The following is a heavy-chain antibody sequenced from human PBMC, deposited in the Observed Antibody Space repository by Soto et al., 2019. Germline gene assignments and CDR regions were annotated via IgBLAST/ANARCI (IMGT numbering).Heavy chain of an antibody. J-gene: IGHJ4*02. CDR2: ISAYNGHT. D-gene: IGHD2-15*01. CDR3: ARDRSSNDF. CDR1: GYTFSDFG. Sequence: QVQLVQSGAEVKEPGASVKVSCKASGYTFSDFGISWVRQAPGQELEWMGWISAYNGHTDYAQSLQGRVTMTTDTSTSTAYMELRSLKSDDTAVYYCARDRSSNDFWGQGTLVTVSS. V-gene: IGHV1-18*01.